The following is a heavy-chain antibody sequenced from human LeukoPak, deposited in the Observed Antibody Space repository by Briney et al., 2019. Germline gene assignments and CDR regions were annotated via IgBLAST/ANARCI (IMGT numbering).Heavy chain of an antibody. J-gene: IGHJ4*02. V-gene: IGHV3-21*01. CDR1: GLTFRSYW. CDR3: ARVRLRGYGFSGFDY. Sequence: GGSLRLSCAASGLTFRSYWMSWVRQAPGKGLEWVSSISSSSSYIYYADSVKGRFTISRDNAKNSLYLQMNSLRAEDTAVYYCARVRLRGYGFSGFDYWGQGTLVTVSS. CDR2: ISSSSSYI. D-gene: IGHD6-25*01.